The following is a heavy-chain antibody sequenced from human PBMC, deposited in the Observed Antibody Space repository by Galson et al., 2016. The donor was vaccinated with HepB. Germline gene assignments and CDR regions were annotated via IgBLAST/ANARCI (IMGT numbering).Heavy chain of an antibody. CDR2: IIPFFGTT. CDR1: GGTFSTYA. CDR3: GRNRGFSGYEGDPYWDYGLDG. V-gene: IGHV1-69*06. Sequence: SVKVSCKASGGTFSTYAISWVRQGPGQGLEWMGGIIPFFGTTNYARKFQGRVTIVVDKSTSTAYMELSSLRSEDTAVYYCGRNRGFSGYEGDPYWDYGLDGWGQGTTVTVSS. J-gene: IGHJ6*02. D-gene: IGHD5-12*01.